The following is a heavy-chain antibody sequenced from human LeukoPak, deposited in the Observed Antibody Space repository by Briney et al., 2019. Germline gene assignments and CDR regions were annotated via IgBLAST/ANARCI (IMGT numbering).Heavy chain of an antibody. CDR3: AKKKELRDYFDL. V-gene: IGHV3-30*02. Sequence: PGGSLRLSCAASGFTFSSYGMHWVRQAPGKGLEWVAFIRYDGSNKYYADSVKGRFTISRDNSKNTLYLQMNSLMAEDTAAYYCAKKKELRDYFDLLGQGTPVPV. CDR2: IRYDGSNK. D-gene: IGHD1-7*01. J-gene: IGHJ4*01. CDR1: GFTFSSYG.